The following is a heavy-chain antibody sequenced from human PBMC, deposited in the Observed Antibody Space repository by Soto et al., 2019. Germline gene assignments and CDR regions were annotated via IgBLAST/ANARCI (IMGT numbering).Heavy chain of an antibody. J-gene: IGHJ4*02. CDR1: GFTFRNFG. CDR3: ARRIAAEGFDS. CDR2: ISDDGRNK. D-gene: IGHD6-13*01. Sequence: PGGSLRLSCAVSGFTFRNFGMHWVRQAPGKGLEWVAVISDDGRNKYYVDSVKGRFTISRDNSENTLWLQMNGLRAEDTAVYYCARRIAAEGFDSWGQGTLVTVSS. V-gene: IGHV3-30*03.